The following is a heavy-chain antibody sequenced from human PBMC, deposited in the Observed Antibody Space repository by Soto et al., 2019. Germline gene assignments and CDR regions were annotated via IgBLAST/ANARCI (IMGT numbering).Heavy chain of an antibody. J-gene: IGHJ4*02. CDR2: IYYTGNT. CDR1: GDSISGYY. D-gene: IGHD2-15*01. CDR3: AKYRRTDAEGYTFDY. V-gene: IGHV4-59*07. Sequence: KTSDTLSLTCTVSGDSISGYYWSWLRQPPGKGLQWIGYIYYTGNTNYNPSLKGRVTMSVDTSKNQFSLQVSSVTAADTAVYFCAKYRRTDAEGYTFDYWGQGXLVTVYS.